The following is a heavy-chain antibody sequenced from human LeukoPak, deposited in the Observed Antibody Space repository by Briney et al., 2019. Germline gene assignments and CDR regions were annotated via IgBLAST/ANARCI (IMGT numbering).Heavy chain of an antibody. CDR3: ALLEEDIAVAGEDY. D-gene: IGHD6-19*01. CDR2: IYDDGGT. V-gene: IGHV3-66*02. CDR1: GFTVTSTH. Sequence: PGGSLRLSCTVSGFTVTSTHMDWVRQAPGKGPECVALIYDDGGTVYADSVKGRFTISRDNSKNMVYLQMNSLRPEDSAVYYCALLEEDIAVAGEDYWGQGTLVTVSS. J-gene: IGHJ4*02.